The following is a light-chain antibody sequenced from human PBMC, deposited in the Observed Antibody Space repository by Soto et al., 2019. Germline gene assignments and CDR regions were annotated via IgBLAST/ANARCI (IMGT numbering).Light chain of an antibody. J-gene: IGKJ5*01. CDR1: QTVRRSS. CDR3: QQYGDSPIT. V-gene: IGKV3-20*01. Sequence: ETVLTQSPDTLSLSLGERAALSCRASQTVRRSSLAWYQQKPGQAPRLLSYDASSRATGIPDRFSGRGSETDFNLLINRLEPEDFAVYYCQQYGDSPITFGQGTRVEIK. CDR2: DAS.